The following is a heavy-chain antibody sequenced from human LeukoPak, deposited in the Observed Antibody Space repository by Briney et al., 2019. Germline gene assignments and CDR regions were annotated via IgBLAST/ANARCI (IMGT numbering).Heavy chain of an antibody. CDR3: AARTRTVTSVGYFDY. CDR1: GFTFTSSA. V-gene: IGHV1-58*01. D-gene: IGHD4-11*01. CDR2: IVVGSGNT. J-gene: IGHJ4*02. Sequence: SVKVSCKASGFTFTSSAVQWVRQARGQRLEWIGWIVVGSGNTNYAQKSQERVTITRDMSTSTAYMELSSLRSEDTAVYYCAARTRTVTSVGYFDYWGQGTLVTVSS.